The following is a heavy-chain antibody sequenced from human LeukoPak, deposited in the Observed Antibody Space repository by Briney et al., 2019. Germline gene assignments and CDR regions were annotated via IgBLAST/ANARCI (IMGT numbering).Heavy chain of an antibody. CDR3: ATAPYCSSTSCYLGWFDP. CDR1: GYTLTELS. Sequence: ASVKVSCKVSGYTLTELSMHWVRQAPGKGLEWMGGFDPEDGETIYAQKFQGRVTMTEDTSTDTAYMELSSLRSEDTAVYYCATAPYCSSTSCYLGWFDPWGQGTLVTASS. D-gene: IGHD2-2*01. V-gene: IGHV1-24*01. J-gene: IGHJ5*02. CDR2: FDPEDGET.